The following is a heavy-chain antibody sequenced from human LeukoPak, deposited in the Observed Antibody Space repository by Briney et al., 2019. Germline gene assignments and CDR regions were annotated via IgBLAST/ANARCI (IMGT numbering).Heavy chain of an antibody. V-gene: IGHV3-23*01. CDR3: AKGGQLAHYYYGMDV. D-gene: IGHD6-6*01. Sequence: GGSLRLSWAASGFTFSSYAMSWVRQAPGKGLEWVSVISGSGGSTYYADSVKGRFTISRDNSKNTLYLQMNSLRAEDTAVYYCAKGGQLAHYYYGMDVWGQGTTVTVSS. J-gene: IGHJ6*02. CDR1: GFTFSSYA. CDR2: ISGSGGST.